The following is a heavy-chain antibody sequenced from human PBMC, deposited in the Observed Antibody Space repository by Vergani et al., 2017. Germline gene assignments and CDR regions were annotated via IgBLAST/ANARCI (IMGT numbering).Heavy chain of an antibody. V-gene: IGHV4-4*07. CDR2: LCPSGST. D-gene: IGHD7-27*01. Sequence: VQMQESGPGLVKTSETLSLTCSASGAPISYWCWSWLRQPAGKGLEWIGRLCPSGSTNYKPSLKSRVTMSIDTSKNQFSLKLTSVTAAGTAVYYCATGAGPFDSWVQGTLVTVSS. CDR1: GAPISYWC. CDR3: ATGAGPFDS. J-gene: IGHJ4*02.